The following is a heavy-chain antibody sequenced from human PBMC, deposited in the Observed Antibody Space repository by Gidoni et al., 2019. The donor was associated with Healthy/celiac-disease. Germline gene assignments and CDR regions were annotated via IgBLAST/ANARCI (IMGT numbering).Heavy chain of an antibody. CDR2: IIPILGIA. V-gene: IGHV1-69*02. D-gene: IGHD3-16*01. CDR1: GGTFSSYT. Sequence: QVQLVQSGAEVKKPGSSVKVSCKASGGTFSSYTISWVRQAPGQGLEWMGRIIPILGIANYAQKFQGRVTITADKSTSTAYMELSSLRSEDTAVYYCARTDPNEEYDDYVSFDYWGQGTLVTVSS. J-gene: IGHJ4*02. CDR3: ARTDPNEEYDDYVSFDY.